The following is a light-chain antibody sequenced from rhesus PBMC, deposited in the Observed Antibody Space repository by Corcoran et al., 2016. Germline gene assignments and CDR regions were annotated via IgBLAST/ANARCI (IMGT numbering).Light chain of an antibody. CDR1: PSISSR. J-gene: IGKJ4*01. V-gene: IGKV1-22*01. Sequence: DIQMTQSPSSLSAAGGDTVTITCRASPSISSRLAWYQQKPGKAPTFLNYKAPRLQSGIPSRFSGSGSGTDFTLTISSLQSEDFASSYCQQCNSSPLTFGRGTKVELK. CDR2: KAP. CDR3: QQCNSSPLT.